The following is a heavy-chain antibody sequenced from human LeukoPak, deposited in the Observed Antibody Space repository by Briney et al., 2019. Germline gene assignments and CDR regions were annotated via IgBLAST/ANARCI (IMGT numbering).Heavy chain of an antibody. J-gene: IGHJ4*02. D-gene: IGHD1-26*01. CDR3: AKQWELKFCYFDY. CDR2: ISSSGSTI. CDR1: GFTFSDYY. Sequence: PGGSLRLSCAASGFTFSDYYMSWIRQAPGKGLEWVSYISSSGSTIYYADSVKGRFTISRDNAKNSLYLQMNSLRAEDTAVYYCAKQWELKFCYFDYWGQGTLVTVSS. V-gene: IGHV3-11*01.